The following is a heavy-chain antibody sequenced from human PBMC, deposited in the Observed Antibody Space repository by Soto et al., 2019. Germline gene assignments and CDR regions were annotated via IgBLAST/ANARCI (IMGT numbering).Heavy chain of an antibody. V-gene: IGHV4-30-4*01. J-gene: IGHJ4*02. D-gene: IGHD3-16*01. CDR1: GGSTSSDNY. CDR3: AREGGESSDGLYYFDS. Sequence: QVQLQESGPGLVKPSQTLSLTCTVSGGSTSSDNYWSWIRQPPGKGLEWIGHIYYSGNTDYNPSLNRRLARSIDTSKNQFSLKLSSVTAADTAVYFCAREGGESSDGLYYFDSWGQGSLVTVSS. CDR2: IYYSGNT.